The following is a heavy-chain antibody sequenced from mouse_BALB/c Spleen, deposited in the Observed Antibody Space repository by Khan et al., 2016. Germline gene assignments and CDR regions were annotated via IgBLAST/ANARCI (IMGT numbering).Heavy chain of an antibody. CDR3: ALDGSWFAY. J-gene: IGHJ3*01. Sequence: VQLQQPGAELVRPGALVKLSCKASGFNIKDYYMHWVKQRPEQGLEWIGWIDPENGNTIYYPKFQGKASITADTSSNTAYLQLSSLTSEDTAVYYCALDGSWFAYWGQGTLVTVSA. CDR2: IDPENGNT. CDR1: GFNIKDYY. V-gene: IGHV14-1*02. D-gene: IGHD2-3*01.